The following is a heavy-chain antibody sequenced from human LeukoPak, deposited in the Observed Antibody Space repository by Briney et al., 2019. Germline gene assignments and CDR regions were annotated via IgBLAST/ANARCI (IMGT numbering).Heavy chain of an antibody. CDR2: ISGSGGST. J-gene: IGHJ4*02. CDR1: GFTFSSYA. D-gene: IGHD6-13*01. V-gene: IGHV3-23*01. CDR3: AKGIAAAGRSASDY. Sequence: GGSLRLSCAASGFTFSSYAMSWVRQAPGKGLEWVSAISGSGGSTYYADSVKGRFTISRDNSKNTLYLQMNSLRAEDTAVYYCAKGIAAAGRSASDYWGQGTLVTVSS.